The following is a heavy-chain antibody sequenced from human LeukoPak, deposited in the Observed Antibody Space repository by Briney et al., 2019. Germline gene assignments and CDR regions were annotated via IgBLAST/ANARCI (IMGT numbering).Heavy chain of an antibody. CDR3: ARDPDGYRQGHHFDS. J-gene: IGHJ4*02. CDR2: IYSGGST. V-gene: IGHV3-66*01. Sequence: PGGSLRLPCAASGFTVSSNCMSWVRQAPGKGLEWVSVIYSGGSTYYADSVKGRFTISRDNSKNTLYLQMNSLKAEDTAVYYCARDPDGYRQGHHFDSWGQGTLVTVSS. CDR1: GFTVSSNC. D-gene: IGHD5-18*01.